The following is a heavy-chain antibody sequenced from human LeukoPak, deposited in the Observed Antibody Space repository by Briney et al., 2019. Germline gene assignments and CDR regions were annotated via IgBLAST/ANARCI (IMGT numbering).Heavy chain of an antibody. J-gene: IGHJ4*02. CDR1: GGTFSSYA. V-gene: IGHV1-69*13. Sequence: GASVKVSCKASGGTFSSYAISWVRQAPGQGLEWMGGIIPIFGTANYAQKFQGRVTITADESTSTAYMELSSLRSEDTAVCYCARRSDYGRYYFDYWGQGTLVTVSS. D-gene: IGHD4/OR15-4a*01. CDR2: IIPIFGTA. CDR3: ARRSDYGRYYFDY.